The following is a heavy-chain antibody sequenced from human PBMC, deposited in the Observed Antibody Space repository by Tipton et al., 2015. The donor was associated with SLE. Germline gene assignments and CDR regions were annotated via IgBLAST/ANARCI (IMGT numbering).Heavy chain of an antibody. CDR2: IYYSGST. D-gene: IGHD5-18*01. CDR1: GFTFSSYY. CDR3: ARGGYSRGSAFDI. J-gene: IGHJ3*02. Sequence: LRLSCAASGFTFSSYYWGWIRQPPGKGLEWIGSIYYSGSTYYNPSLKSRVTISVDTSKNQFSLKLSSVTAADTAVYYCARGGYSRGSAFDIWGQGTMVTVSS. V-gene: IGHV4-39*07.